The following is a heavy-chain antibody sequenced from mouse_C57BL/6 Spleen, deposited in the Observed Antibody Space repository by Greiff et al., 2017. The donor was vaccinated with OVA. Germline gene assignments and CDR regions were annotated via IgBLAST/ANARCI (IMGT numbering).Heavy chain of an antibody. V-gene: IGHV1-7*01. CDR3: ARGSSPWYFDV. D-gene: IGHD1-1*01. CDR2: INPSSGYT. J-gene: IGHJ1*03. Sequence: VKLVESGAELAKPGASVKLSCKASGYTFTSYWMHWVKQRPGQGLEWIGYINPSSGYTKYNQKFKDKATLTADKSSGTAYMQLSSLTYEDSAVYYCARGSSPWYFDVWGTGTTVTVSS. CDR1: GYTFTSYW.